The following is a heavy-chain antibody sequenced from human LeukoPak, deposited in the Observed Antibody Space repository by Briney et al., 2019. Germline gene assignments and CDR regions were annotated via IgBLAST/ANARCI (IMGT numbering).Heavy chain of an antibody. CDR1: GFTFSSYE. CDR3: ARAQTYGDSRLLLDY. V-gene: IGHV3-48*03. D-gene: IGHD2-21*02. J-gene: IGHJ4*02. CDR2: ISSSGSTI. Sequence: GGSLRLSCAASGFTFSSYELNWVRQAPGKGLEWVSYISSSGSTIKYADSVEGRFTISRDNAKNSQYLQMNSLRVEDTALYYCARAQTYGDSRLLLDYWGQGTLVTVSS.